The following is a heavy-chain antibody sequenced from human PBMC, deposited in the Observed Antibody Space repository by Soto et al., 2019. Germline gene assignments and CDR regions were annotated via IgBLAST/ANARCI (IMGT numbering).Heavy chain of an antibody. CDR3: ARVASDYINSADH. D-gene: IGHD4-4*01. Sequence: EVQLLESGGGLVQPGGSLRLSCAASGFIFNAYAMTWVRQAPGKGLEWVSAIGGSGGNTYYAASVKGRFTISRDNSKDTVALEMNRLRVADTAVYFCARVASDYINSADHWGQGILVTVSS. J-gene: IGHJ4*02. V-gene: IGHV3-23*01. CDR1: GFIFNAYA. CDR2: IGGSGGNT.